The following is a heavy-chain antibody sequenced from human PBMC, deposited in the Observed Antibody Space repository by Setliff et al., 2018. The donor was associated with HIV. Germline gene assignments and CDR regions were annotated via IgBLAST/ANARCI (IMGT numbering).Heavy chain of an antibody. D-gene: IGHD2-15*01. V-gene: IGHV1-18*01. CDR1: GYTFTSYA. J-gene: IGHJ3*02. Sequence: VSVKVSCKASGYTFTSYAMHWVRQAPGQGLEWVGWISAYNGNTNYAQKLQGRVTMTTDTSTYTAFMELRSLKSDDTAVYYCARDRLTAGKYCSDSRCDDAFDIWGQGTMVTVSS. CDR2: ISAYNGNT. CDR3: ARDRLTAGKYCSDSRCDDAFDI.